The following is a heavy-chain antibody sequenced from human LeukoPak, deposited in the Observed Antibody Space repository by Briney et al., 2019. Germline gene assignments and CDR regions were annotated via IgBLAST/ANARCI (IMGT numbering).Heavy chain of an antibody. Sequence: GGSLRLSCAASGFTFSDYYMSWIRQAPGKGLEVVSYISSSGTSIYYADSVKGRFTISRDNAKNSLYLQMNSLRVEDTAVYYCARRSPAAAWFDPWGQGTLVTVSS. D-gene: IGHD6-13*01. CDR1: GFTFSDYY. CDR3: ARRSPAAAWFDP. V-gene: IGHV3-11*01. CDR2: ISSSGTSI. J-gene: IGHJ5*02.